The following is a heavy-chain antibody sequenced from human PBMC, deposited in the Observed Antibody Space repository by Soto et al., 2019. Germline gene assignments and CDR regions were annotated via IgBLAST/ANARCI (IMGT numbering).Heavy chain of an antibody. Sequence: PGEALKISWKGSGYSFTSYWIGWVRQMPGKGLELMVIIYPGDSDTRYSPSFQGQVTIPADKSISTAYLQWSSLNASDTAMYYCARHLARGDAFHXWGQVTMVTVS. CDR2: IYPGDSDT. V-gene: IGHV5-51*01. CDR3: ARHLARGDAFHX. CDR1: GYSFTSYW. J-gene: IGHJ3*02. D-gene: IGHD3-16*01.